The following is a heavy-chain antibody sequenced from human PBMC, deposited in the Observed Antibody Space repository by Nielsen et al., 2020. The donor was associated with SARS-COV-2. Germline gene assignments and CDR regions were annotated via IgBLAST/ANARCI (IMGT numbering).Heavy chain of an antibody. CDR3: ARAPALIGGGVDYGMDV. J-gene: IGHJ6*02. D-gene: IGHD2-15*01. CDR2: MNPNSGNT. V-gene: IGHV1-8*01. Sequence: ASVKVSCKASGYTFTSYDINWVRQATGQGLKWMGWMNPNSGNTGYAQKFQGRVTMTRNTSISTAYMELSSLRSEDTAVYYCARAPALIGGGVDYGMDVWGQGTTVTVSS. CDR1: GYTFTSYD.